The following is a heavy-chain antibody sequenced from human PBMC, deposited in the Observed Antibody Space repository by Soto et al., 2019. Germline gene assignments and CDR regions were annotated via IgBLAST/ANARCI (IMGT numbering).Heavy chain of an antibody. CDR1: GFTFSSYA. Sequence: QVQLVESGGGVVQPGRSLRLSCAASGFTFSSYAMHWVRQAPGKGLEWVAVISYDGSNKYYADSVKGRFTISRDNSKNTLYLQMNSLRAEDTAVYYCARDPRPGLIVVDYWGQGTLVTVSS. V-gene: IGHV3-30-3*01. CDR2: ISYDGSNK. J-gene: IGHJ4*02. D-gene: IGHD1-26*01. CDR3: ARDPRPGLIVVDY.